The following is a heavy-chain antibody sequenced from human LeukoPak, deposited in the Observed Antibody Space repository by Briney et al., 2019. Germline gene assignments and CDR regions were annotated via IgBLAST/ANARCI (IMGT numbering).Heavy chain of an antibody. CDR3: ARATERVLLWFGKKYYFDY. J-gene: IGHJ4*02. D-gene: IGHD3-10*01. V-gene: IGHV1-8*01. CDR2: MNPNSGNT. CDR1: GYTFTSYD. Sequence: ASVKVSCNASGYTFTSYDINWMRQATGQGLEWMGWMNPNSGNTGYAQKFQGRVTMPRNTSISTAYMELSSLRSEDTAVYYCARATERVLLWFGKKYYFDYWGQGTLVTVSS.